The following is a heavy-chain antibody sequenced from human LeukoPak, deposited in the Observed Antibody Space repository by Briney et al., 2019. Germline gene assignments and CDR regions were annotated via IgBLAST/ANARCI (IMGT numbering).Heavy chain of an antibody. J-gene: IGHJ3*02. D-gene: IGHD1-7*01. CDR1: GFAVSSNY. V-gene: IGHV3-66*01. CDR2: IYSGGST. Sequence: GGSLRLSCAASGFAVSSNYMSWVRQAPGKGLVWVSVIYSGGSTYYADSVRGRFTISRDNSKNSLYLQMNSLRAEDTAVYYCARGGNWNYEGDTFDIWGQGTMVTVSS. CDR3: ARGGNWNYEGDTFDI.